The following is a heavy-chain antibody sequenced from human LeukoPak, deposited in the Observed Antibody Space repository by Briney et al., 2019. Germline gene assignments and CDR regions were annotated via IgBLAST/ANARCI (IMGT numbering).Heavy chain of an antibody. CDR1: GFTFSTYS. CDR2: ISYDGSNG. D-gene: IGHD2-2*01. V-gene: IGHV3-30-3*01. Sequence: PRRSLRLSCAASGFTFSTYSMHWVRLAPGKGLEWVAIISYDGSNGYYADSVKGRFIISRDNSKNILYLQMNSLRVEDTAVYYCASAKSSSWHYFEYWGQGTLVTVSS. CDR3: ASAKSSSWHYFEY. J-gene: IGHJ4*02.